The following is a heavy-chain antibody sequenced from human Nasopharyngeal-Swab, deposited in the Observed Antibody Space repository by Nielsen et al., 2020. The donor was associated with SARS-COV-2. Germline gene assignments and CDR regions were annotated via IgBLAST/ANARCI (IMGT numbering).Heavy chain of an antibody. D-gene: IGHD1-14*01. CDR3: TSRNPETGSY. V-gene: IGHV3-73*01. CDR1: GFTFRGYA. CDR2: IRSKANSYAT. J-gene: IGHJ4*02. Sequence: GGSLSLSCAASGFTFRGYAMHWVRQASGKGLEWVGRIRSKANSYATAYAASVKGRFTISRDDSKNTAYLQMNSLKTEDTAVYYCTSRNPETGSYWGQGTLVTVSS.